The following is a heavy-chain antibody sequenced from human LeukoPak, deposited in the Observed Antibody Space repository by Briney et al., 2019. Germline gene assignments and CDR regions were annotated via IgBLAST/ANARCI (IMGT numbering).Heavy chain of an antibody. CDR3: ARLRDYSASWRGSASRY. J-gene: IGHJ4*02. Sequence: GASVKVSCKASGYTFTSYGISWVRQAPGQGLEWMGWINPNSGATKYAQEFQGRVTLTRDTSINTAYMELSSLNINDTAVYYCARLRDYSASWRGSASRYWGQGTLVTVSS. CDR1: GYTFTSYG. V-gene: IGHV1-2*02. CDR2: INPNSGAT. D-gene: IGHD4-11*01.